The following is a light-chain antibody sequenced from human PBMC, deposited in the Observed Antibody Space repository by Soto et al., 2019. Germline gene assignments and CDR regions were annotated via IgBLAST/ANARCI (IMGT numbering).Light chain of an antibody. CDR3: QQYDNWPRT. J-gene: IGKJ1*01. CDR1: QSVSSN. CDR2: GAS. Sequence: EIVMTPSPATLSVSPVERATLSCRASQSVSSNLAWYQQKPGQAPRLLIYGASTRATGIPARFSGSGSGTEFTLTISSLQSEDFAFYYCQQYDNWPRTFGQGTKVDIK. V-gene: IGKV3-15*01.